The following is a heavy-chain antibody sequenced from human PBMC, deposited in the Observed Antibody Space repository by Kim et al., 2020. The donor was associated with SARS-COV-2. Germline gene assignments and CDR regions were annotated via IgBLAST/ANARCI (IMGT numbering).Heavy chain of an antibody. J-gene: IGHJ4*02. Sequence: GESLRLSCAVSGFTVVSNYVSCVRQGPGKGLEWVSTISSGGDTKYADSVKGRFTISRDNSKNTLFLQMNSLRVEDTAKYYCARGGAPGYYRLPFSLWGQGTQVIVSS. CDR3: ARGGAPGYYRLPFSL. CDR2: ISSGGDT. D-gene: IGHD3-3*01. V-gene: IGHV3-53*01. CDR1: GFTVVSNY.